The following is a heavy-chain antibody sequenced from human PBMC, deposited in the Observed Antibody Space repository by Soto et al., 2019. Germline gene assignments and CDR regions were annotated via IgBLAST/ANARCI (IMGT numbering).Heavy chain of an antibody. Sequence: GGSLTLSCAASGFTFDDYAMHWVRQAPGKGLEWVSGISWNSGSIGYADSVKGRFTISRDNAKNSLYLQMNSLRAEDTALYYCAKAQSTYYYGSGSNGPTYYFDYWGQATLVTVSS. CDR3: AKAQSTYYYGSGSNGPTYYFDY. D-gene: IGHD3-10*01. CDR1: GFTFDDYA. J-gene: IGHJ4*02. V-gene: IGHV3-9*01. CDR2: ISWNSGSI.